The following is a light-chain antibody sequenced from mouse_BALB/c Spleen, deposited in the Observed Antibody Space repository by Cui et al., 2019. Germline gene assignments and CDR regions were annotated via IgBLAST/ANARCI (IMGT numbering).Light chain of an antibody. CDR2: YTS. CDR1: SSEHY. V-gene: IGKV4-50*01. Sequence: EKVLTQSPAIRSASLGEKVTINCSACSSEHYMYWYQHKPDASPKPWIYYTSNLAPGAPARVRGSGSGNSYSLTLSSMEGEDAATDYCQHFTCSPSTFGGGTKLEIK. J-gene: IGKJ2*01. CDR3: QHFTCSPST.